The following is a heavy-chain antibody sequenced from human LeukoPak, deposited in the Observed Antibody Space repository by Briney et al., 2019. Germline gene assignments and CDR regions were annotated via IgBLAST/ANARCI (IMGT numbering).Heavy chain of an antibody. V-gene: IGHV1-18*01. CDR1: GYTFTSYG. CDR3: ARAPRGYSGYDYPFGSMDV. J-gene: IGHJ6*02. Sequence: ASVKVSCKASGYTFTSYGISWVRQAPGQGLEWMGWISAYNGNTNYAQKLQGRVTMTTDTSTSTAYMELRSLRSDDTAVYYCARAPRGYSGYDYPFGSMDVWGQGTTVTVSS. CDR2: ISAYNGNT. D-gene: IGHD5-12*01.